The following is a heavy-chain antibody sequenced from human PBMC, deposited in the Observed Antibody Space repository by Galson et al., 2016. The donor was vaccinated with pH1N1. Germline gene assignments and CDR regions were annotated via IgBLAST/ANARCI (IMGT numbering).Heavy chain of an antibody. CDR1: GFTFSSHW. CDR2: INGDGSST. V-gene: IGHV3-74*01. D-gene: IGHD3-3*01. CDR3: ARETTISGVVMDFDS. J-gene: IGHJ4*02. Sequence: SLRLSCAASGFTFSSHWMHWVRQARGKGLVWVSRINGDGSSTSYADSVKGRFTISRDNARNTLYLQMDSLRAEDTAVYYCARETTISGVVMDFDSWGQGTQVTVSS.